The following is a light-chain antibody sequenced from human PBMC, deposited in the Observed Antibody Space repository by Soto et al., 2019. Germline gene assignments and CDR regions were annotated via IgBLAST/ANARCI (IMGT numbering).Light chain of an antibody. CDR1: QGFSTY. CDR3: QQSYSSTWT. V-gene: IGKV1-39*01. Sequence: DIQMTQSPSSLSACVGDRVTITCRASQGFSTYLNWYQQKPGNAPKLLIYAASTLQSGVPSRFSGSGSETDFTLTISSLQPEDFATYSCQQSYSSTWTFGQGTKVDIK. J-gene: IGKJ1*01. CDR2: AAS.